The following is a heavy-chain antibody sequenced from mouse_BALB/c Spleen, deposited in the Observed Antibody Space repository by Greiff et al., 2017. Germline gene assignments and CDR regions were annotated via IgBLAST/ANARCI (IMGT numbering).Heavy chain of an antibody. D-gene: IGHD2-4*01. CDR3: ARDDYDGFDY. Sequence: EVQGVESGGGLVQPGGSLKLSCAASGFTFSSYGMSWVRQTPDKRLELVATINSNGGSTYYPDSVKGRFTISRDNAKNTLYLQMSSLKSEDTAMYYCARDDYDGFDYWGQGTTLTVSS. J-gene: IGHJ2*01. V-gene: IGHV5-6-3*01. CDR2: INSNGGST. CDR1: GFTFSSYG.